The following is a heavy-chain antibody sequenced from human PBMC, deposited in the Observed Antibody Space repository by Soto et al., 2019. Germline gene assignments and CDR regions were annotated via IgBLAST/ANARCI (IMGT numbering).Heavy chain of an antibody. CDR2: TYYRSKWYN. Sequence: PSQTLSLTCAISGDSVSSNSATWNWIRRSPSRGLEWLGRTYYRSKWYNEYAVSVKSRITINPDTSKNQFSLQLNSVTPEDTAVYSCASATRTWFDTWGQGTLVTVSS. CDR1: GDSVSSNSAT. J-gene: IGHJ5*02. CDR3: ASATRTWFDT. V-gene: IGHV6-1*01. D-gene: IGHD4-17*01.